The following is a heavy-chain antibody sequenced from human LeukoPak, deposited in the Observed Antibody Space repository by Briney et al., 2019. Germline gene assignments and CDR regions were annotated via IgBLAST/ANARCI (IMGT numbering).Heavy chain of an antibody. CDR2: IYYSGST. J-gene: IGHJ5*02. CDR3: ARRGPDSSGWYASEVRFDP. Sequence: SETLSLTCTVSGGSISSSSYYWGWIRQPQGKGLEWIGSIYYSGSTYYNPSLKSRVTISVDPSKNQFSLKLSSVTAADTAVYYCARRGPDSSGWYASEVRFDPWGQGTLVTVSS. V-gene: IGHV4-39*01. CDR1: GGSISSSSYY. D-gene: IGHD6-19*01.